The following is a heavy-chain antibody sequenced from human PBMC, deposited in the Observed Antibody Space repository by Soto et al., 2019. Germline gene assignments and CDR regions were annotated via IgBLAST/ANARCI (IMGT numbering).Heavy chain of an antibody. J-gene: IGHJ1*01. Sequence: QVQLVESGGGVVQPGRSLRLSCAASGFTFSSYGMHWVRQAPGKGLEWVAVISYDGSNKYYADSVKGRFTISRDNSKNTLYLQMNSLRAEDTAVYYCAKDPYSGSYPGYFQHWGQGTLVTVSS. CDR2: ISYDGSNK. D-gene: IGHD1-26*01. CDR3: AKDPYSGSYPGYFQH. CDR1: GFTFSSYG. V-gene: IGHV3-30*18.